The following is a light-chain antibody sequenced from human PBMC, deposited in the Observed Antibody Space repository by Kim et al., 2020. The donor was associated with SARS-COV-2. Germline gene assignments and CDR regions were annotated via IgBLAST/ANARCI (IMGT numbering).Light chain of an antibody. V-gene: IGKV1-5*03. CDR2: RAS. Sequence: AAVGDRVTITCRASQSIRTSLAWYQQKSGKAPKLLIYRASTLESGVPSRFSGSGSGPEFTLTISSLHPDDFATYYCQQYDIFPWTFGRGTKVDIK. J-gene: IGKJ1*01. CDR1: QSIRTS. CDR3: QQYDIFPWT.